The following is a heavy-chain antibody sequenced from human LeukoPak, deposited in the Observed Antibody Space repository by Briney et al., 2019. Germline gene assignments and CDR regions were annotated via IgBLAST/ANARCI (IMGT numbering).Heavy chain of an antibody. V-gene: IGHV4-34*01. CDR1: GGSFSGYY. CDR3: ARDPYGDYDDGFDY. J-gene: IGHJ4*02. D-gene: IGHD4-17*01. Sequence: NPSETLSLTCAVYGGSFSGYYWSWIRQPPGNGLEWVGEINHSGSTNYNPSLKSRVTISVDTSKNQFSLKLSSVTAADTAVYYCARDPYGDYDDGFDYWGQGTLVTVSS. CDR2: INHSGST.